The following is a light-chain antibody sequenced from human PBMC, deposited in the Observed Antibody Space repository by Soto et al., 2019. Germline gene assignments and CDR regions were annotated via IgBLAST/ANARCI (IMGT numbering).Light chain of an antibody. CDR3: QQSNGYTLT. CDR1: QGIGGY. CDR2: AAS. Sequence: IQLTQSPSSLSASLGDRVTITCRASQGIGGYLAWYQQKPGKAPKLLIYAASSLQSGVPSRFSGSVSGTEGTLTISGLQQDDAATYHGQQSNGYTLTFGGGTKVDIK. J-gene: IGKJ4*01. V-gene: IGKV1-9*01.